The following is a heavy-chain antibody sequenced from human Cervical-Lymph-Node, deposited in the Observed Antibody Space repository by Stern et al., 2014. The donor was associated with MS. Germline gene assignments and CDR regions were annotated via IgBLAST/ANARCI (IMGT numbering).Heavy chain of an antibody. CDR1: GASFTDYY. CDR3: ARGGRMASMFY. Sequence: QVQLQESGPGLVKPSETLSLTCNVSGASFTDYYWSWIRQPPGKGLEWIGYIYSSVSTNYSPSLKSRVTISIDTSKSQFSLNLQSVTAADTAVYYCARGGRMASMFYWGQGTLVTVSS. CDR2: IYSSVST. D-gene: IGHD5-24*01. J-gene: IGHJ4*02. V-gene: IGHV4-59*01.